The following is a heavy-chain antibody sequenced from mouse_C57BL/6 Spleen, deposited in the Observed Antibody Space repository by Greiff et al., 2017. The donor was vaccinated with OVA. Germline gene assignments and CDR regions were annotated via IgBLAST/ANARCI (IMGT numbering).Heavy chain of an antibody. Sequence: QVQLQQSGAELVMPGASVKLSCKASGYTFTSYWMHWVKQRPGQGLEWIGEIDPSDSYTNYNQKFKGKSTLTVDKSSSTAYMQLSSLTSEDSAVYYCARGRGGYENYFDYWGQGTTLTVSS. D-gene: IGHD2-2*01. CDR3: ARGRGGYENYFDY. V-gene: IGHV1-69*01. CDR2: IDPSDSYT. CDR1: GYTFTSYW. J-gene: IGHJ2*01.